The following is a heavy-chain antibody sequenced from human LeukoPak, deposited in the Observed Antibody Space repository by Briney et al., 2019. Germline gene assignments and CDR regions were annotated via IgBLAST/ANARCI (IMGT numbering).Heavy chain of an antibody. J-gene: IGHJ4*02. V-gene: IGHV4-59*11. CDR1: GGSISSHY. Sequence: SETLSLTCTVSGGSISSHYWSRIRQPPGKGLEWIGYIYYSGSTNYNPSLKSRVTISVDTSKNQFSLKLSSVTAADTAVYYCARVDFWSGYYPYDILTGYYRTYYFDYWGQGTLVTVSS. D-gene: IGHD3-9*01. CDR2: IYYSGST. CDR3: ARVDFWSGYYPYDILTGYYRTYYFDY.